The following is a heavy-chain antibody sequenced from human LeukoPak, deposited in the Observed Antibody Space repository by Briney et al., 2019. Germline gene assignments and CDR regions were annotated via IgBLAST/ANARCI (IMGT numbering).Heavy chain of an antibody. CDR1: GFTVSTNY. J-gene: IGHJ4*02. CDR2: LYSGSDT. CDR3: AKDVGGVQDYYYDSSGYG. V-gene: IGHV3-53*01. Sequence: GGSLRLSCAASGFTVSTNYMNWVRQAPGKGLEWVSILYSGSDTYYADSVKGRFTISRDSSKNILSLQMNNLRAEDTAVYYCAKDVGGVQDYYYDSSGYGWGQGTLVTVSS. D-gene: IGHD3-22*01.